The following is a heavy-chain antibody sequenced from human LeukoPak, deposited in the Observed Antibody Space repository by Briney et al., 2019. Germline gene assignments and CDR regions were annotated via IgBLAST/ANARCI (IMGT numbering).Heavy chain of an antibody. D-gene: IGHD6-19*01. CDR2: INHSGNT. J-gene: IGHJ4*02. CDR3: ASTRRAAVAGRFDS. V-gene: IGHV4-34*01. Sequence: PSETLSLTCTVYGGSFSDFHWSWIRLPPGKGLEWIGEINHSGNTNYSPSLESRVTMSVDESKNQFSLRVHFVSAADTAVYYCASTRRAAVAGRFDSWGQGTLVTVSS. CDR1: GGSFSDFH.